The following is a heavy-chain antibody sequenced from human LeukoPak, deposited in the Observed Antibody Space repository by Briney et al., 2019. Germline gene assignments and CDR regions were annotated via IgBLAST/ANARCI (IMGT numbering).Heavy chain of an antibody. CDR3: ARKALYSSSWRY. J-gene: IGHJ4*02. CDR1: GGSFSGFY. CDR2: INHSGST. D-gene: IGHD6-13*01. Sequence: SETLSLTCAVYGGSFSGFYWSWIRQPPGKGLEWMGEINHSGSTNYNASLKSRVTISVDTSKNQFSLKLSSVTAADTAVYYCARKALYSSSWRYWGQGTLVTVSS. V-gene: IGHV4-34*01.